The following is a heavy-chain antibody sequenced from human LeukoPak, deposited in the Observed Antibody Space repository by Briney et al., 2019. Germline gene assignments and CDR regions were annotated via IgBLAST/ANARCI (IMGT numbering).Heavy chain of an antibody. V-gene: IGHV3-30*18. D-gene: IGHD3-9*01. Sequence: LSGGSLRLSCAASGFTFSSYGMHWVRQAPGKGLEWVAVISYDGSNKYYADSVKGRFTISRDNSKNTLYLQMNSLRAEDTAVYYCAKSLRYFDWLLSDAFDIWGQGTMVTASS. CDR2: ISYDGSNK. CDR1: GFTFSSYG. J-gene: IGHJ3*02. CDR3: AKSLRYFDWLLSDAFDI.